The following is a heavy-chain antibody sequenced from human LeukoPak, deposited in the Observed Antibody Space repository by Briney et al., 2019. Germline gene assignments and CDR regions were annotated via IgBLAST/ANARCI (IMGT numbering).Heavy chain of an antibody. CDR3: ASNRRRYWYFDL. CDR1: GGSFSVYY. V-gene: IGHV4-34*01. CDR2: INHSGST. D-gene: IGHD1-1*01. J-gene: IGHJ2*01. Sequence: SETLSLPRAVYGGSFSVYYWSWLRQPPGKGLEWIGEINHSGSTNYNPSLKSRVTISVDTSRNQFSLKLSSVTAADTAVYYCASNRRRYWYFDLWGRGTLVTVSS.